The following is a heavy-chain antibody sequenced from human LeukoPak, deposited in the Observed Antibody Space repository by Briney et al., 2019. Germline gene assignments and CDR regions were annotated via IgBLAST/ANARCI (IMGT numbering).Heavy chain of an antibody. CDR1: GYTFTGYY. CDR3: ARRVKDGYRDRGAFDI. J-gene: IGHJ3*02. Sequence: ASVKVSCKASGYTFTGYYMHWVRQAPGQGLEWMGWINPNSGGTNYAQKFQGRVTMTRDTSISTAYMELSRLRSDDTAVYYCARRVKDGYRDRGAFDIWGQGTMVTVSS. CDR2: INPNSGGT. D-gene: IGHD5-18*01. V-gene: IGHV1-2*02.